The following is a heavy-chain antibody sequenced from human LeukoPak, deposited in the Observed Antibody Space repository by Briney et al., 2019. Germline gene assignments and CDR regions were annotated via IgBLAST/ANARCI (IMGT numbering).Heavy chain of an antibody. J-gene: IGHJ4*02. V-gene: IGHV3-7*05. D-gene: IGHD3-10*01. CDR2: IKQDGSEK. CDR1: EFTFGNYW. Sequence: PGGSLKLSCAAPEFTFGNYWMTGVRQAPGKGLEWVANIKQDGSEKNYVGSVKGRFTISRDNAKNSLYLQMNSLRAEDTAVYYCAREMSWSGRDYWGQGTLVTVSS. CDR3: AREMSWSGRDY.